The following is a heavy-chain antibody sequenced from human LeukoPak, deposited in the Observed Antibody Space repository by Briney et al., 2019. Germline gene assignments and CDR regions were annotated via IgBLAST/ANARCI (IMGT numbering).Heavy chain of an antibody. Sequence: SETLSLTCAVYGGSFSGYYWSWIRQPPGKGLEWIGETNHSGSTNYNPSLKSRVTISVDTSKNQFSLKLSSVTAADTAVYYCARARSGYGFDPWGQGTLVTVSS. CDR1: GGSFSGYY. J-gene: IGHJ5*02. CDR2: TNHSGST. CDR3: ARARSGYGFDP. V-gene: IGHV4-34*01. D-gene: IGHD5-12*01.